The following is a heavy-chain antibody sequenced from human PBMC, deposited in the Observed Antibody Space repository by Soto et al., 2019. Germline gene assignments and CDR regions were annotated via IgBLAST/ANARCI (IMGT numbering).Heavy chain of an antibody. J-gene: IGHJ4*02. D-gene: IGHD4-17*01. Sequence: GGSLRLSCAASGFTFRSYNMNWVRQAPGKGLEWVSYISSSSSTIYYADSVKGRFTISRDNAKNSLYLQMNSLRAEDTAVYYCARERSATVNVIDYWGQGTLVTVSS. CDR3: ARERSATVNVIDY. CDR2: ISSSSSTI. CDR1: GFTFRSYN. V-gene: IGHV3-48*01.